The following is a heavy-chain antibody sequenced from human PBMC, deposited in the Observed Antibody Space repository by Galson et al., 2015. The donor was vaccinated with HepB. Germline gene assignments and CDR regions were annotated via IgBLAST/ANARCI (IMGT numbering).Heavy chain of an antibody. D-gene: IGHD3-22*01. V-gene: IGHV3-21*01. CDR2: ISSSSYI. J-gene: IGHJ5*01. Sequence: SLRLSCAASGFSFSSYSMNWVRQAPGKGLEWVSSISSSSYIYYADSVKGRFTISRDNAKNSLYPQMNSLRAEDTAVYYCARVGYYDSSGYVENWFDPWGQGTLGTVSS. CDR1: GFSFSSYS. CDR3: ARVGYYDSSGYVENWFDP.